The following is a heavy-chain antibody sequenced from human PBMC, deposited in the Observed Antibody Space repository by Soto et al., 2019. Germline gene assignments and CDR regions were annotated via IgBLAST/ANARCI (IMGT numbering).Heavy chain of an antibody. CDR3: ARERSAAGTGWFDP. Sequence: QVQLVQSGAEVKKPGASVKVSCKASGYTFTSYDINWVRQATGQGLEWMGWMNPNSGNTGYAQKFQGRVTMTRNTSQSTAYMQVSSLRSEDTAVYYCARERSAAGTGWFDPWGQGTLVTVSS. CDR1: GYTFTSYD. D-gene: IGHD6-13*01. CDR2: MNPNSGNT. V-gene: IGHV1-8*01. J-gene: IGHJ5*02.